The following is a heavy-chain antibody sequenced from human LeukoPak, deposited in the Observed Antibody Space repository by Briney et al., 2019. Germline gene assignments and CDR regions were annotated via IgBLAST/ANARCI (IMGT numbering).Heavy chain of an antibody. CDR1: GGTFSSYA. CDR2: IIPIFGTA. Sequence: GSSVKVSCKASGGTFSSYAISWVRQAPGQGLEWMGGIIPIFGTANYAQKFQGRVTITTDESTSTAYMELSSLRSEDTAVYYCASGRRDGYREDYFDYWGQGTLVTVSS. D-gene: IGHD5-24*01. V-gene: IGHV1-69*05. J-gene: IGHJ4*02. CDR3: ASGRRDGYREDYFDY.